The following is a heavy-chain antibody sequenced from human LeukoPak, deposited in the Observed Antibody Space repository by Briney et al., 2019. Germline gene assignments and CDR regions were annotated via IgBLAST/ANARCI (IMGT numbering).Heavy chain of an antibody. V-gene: IGHV4-59*01. CDR3: ARGSDTSGPIDY. CDR1: GGSIRSYY. D-gene: IGHD3-22*01. Sequence: PSETLSLTCIVSGGSIRSYYWSWIRQTPGKGLEWIGYISYSGNTNYNPSLKSRVTMSVDTSKNQFSLKLTSVTAADTAVYFCARGSDTSGPIDYWGQGRLVAVSS. J-gene: IGHJ4*02. CDR2: ISYSGNT.